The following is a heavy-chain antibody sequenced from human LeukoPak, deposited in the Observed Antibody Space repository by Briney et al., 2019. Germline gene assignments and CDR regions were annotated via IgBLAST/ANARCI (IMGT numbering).Heavy chain of an antibody. Sequence: ASVNVSCKASGYTFTSYYMHWVRQAPGQGLEWMGIINPSGGSTSYAQKFQGRVTMTRDTSTSTVYMELSSLRSEDTAVYYCARMAGDSSGPPADAFDIWGQGTMVAVSS. CDR1: GYTFTSYY. CDR3: ARMAGDSSGPPADAFDI. V-gene: IGHV1-46*01. CDR2: INPSGGST. D-gene: IGHD3-22*01. J-gene: IGHJ3*02.